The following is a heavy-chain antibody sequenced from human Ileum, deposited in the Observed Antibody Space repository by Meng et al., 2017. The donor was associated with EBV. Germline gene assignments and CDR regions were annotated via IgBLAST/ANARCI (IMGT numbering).Heavy chain of an antibody. CDR1: GGSISSSNYC. CDR2: ICYTDYT. J-gene: IGHJ4*02. CDR3: AMGPDYAKTGY. D-gene: IGHD4-17*01. Sequence: QRLLQDAGPGLVKPSETLSLTCSVSGGSISSSNYCWGWIRQPPGKGLEWIQSICYTDYTYYNPSLKSRVTISADKSKNQFSLRLNSLTAADTAVYYCAMGPDYAKTGYWGQGTLVTVSS. V-gene: IGHV4-39*01.